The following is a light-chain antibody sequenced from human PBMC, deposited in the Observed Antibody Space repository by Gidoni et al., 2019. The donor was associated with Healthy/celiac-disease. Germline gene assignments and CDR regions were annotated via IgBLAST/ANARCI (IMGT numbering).Light chain of an antibody. J-gene: IGKJ2*01. V-gene: IGKV3-11*01. Sequence: TQSPATLSLSPGERATLSCRASQSVSSYLAWYQQKPGQAPRLLIYDASNRATGIPARFSGSGSGTDFTLTISSLEPEDFAVYYCQQRSNWPPEYTFGQGTKLEIK. CDR3: QQRSNWPPEYT. CDR1: QSVSSY. CDR2: DAS.